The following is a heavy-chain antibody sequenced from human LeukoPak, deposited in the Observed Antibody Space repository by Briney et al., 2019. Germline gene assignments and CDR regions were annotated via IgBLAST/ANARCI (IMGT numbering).Heavy chain of an antibody. V-gene: IGHV4-59*08. Sequence: PSETLSLTCTVSGGSISSYYWSWIRQPPGKGLEWIGYIYYSGSTNYNPSLKSRVTISVDTSKNQFSLKLSSVTAADTALYYCASYDSSGASGNWGQGTLVTVSS. CDR2: IYYSGST. D-gene: IGHD3-22*01. CDR1: GGSISSYY. J-gene: IGHJ4*02. CDR3: ASYDSSGASGN.